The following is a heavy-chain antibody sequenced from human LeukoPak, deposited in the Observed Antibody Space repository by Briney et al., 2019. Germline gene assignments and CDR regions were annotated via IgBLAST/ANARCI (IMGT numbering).Heavy chain of an antibody. J-gene: IGHJ3*02. D-gene: IGHD3-22*01. CDR2: ISSSSSYI. Sequence: GGSLRLSCAASGFTFSSYSMNWVRQAPGKGLEWVSSISSSSSYIYYADSVKGRSTISRDNAKNSLYLQMNSLRAEDTAVYYCASGLITMIVAYDAFDIWGQGTMVTVSS. V-gene: IGHV3-21*01. CDR1: GFTFSSYS. CDR3: ASGLITMIVAYDAFDI.